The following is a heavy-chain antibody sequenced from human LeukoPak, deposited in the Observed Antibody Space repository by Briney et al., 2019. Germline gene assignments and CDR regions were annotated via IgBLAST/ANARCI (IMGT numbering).Heavy chain of an antibody. Sequence: GESLKTSCKGSGYSFTSYWIGWVRQMPGKGLEWMGIIYPGDSDTRYSPSFQGQVTISADKSISTAYLQWSSLKASDTAMYYCARHDGYGDYEEVSFDYWGQGTLVTVSS. V-gene: IGHV5-51*01. D-gene: IGHD4-17*01. CDR2: IYPGDSDT. J-gene: IGHJ4*02. CDR1: GYSFTSYW. CDR3: ARHDGYGDYEEVSFDY.